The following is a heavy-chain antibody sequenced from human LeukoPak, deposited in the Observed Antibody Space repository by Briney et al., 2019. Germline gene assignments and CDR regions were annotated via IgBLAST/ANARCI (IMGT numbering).Heavy chain of an antibody. V-gene: IGHV4-39*07. Sequence: SETLSLTCTVSGGSISSSSYYWGWIRQPPGKGLEWIGSIYYSGSTYYNPSLKSRVTISVDTSKNQFSLKLSSVTAADTAVYYCARGSTSRRITIFGVVISTPFPHAAIDYWGQGTLVTVSS. CDR3: ARGSTSRRITIFGVVISTPFPHAAIDY. CDR1: GGSISSSSYY. J-gene: IGHJ4*02. D-gene: IGHD3-3*01. CDR2: IYYSGST.